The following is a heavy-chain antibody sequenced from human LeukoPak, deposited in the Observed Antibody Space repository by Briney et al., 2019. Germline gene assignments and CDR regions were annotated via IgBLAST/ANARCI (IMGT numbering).Heavy chain of an antibody. CDR2: FVGSGDST. CDR1: GFTFSDYA. Sequence: GGSLRLSCVVSGFTFSDYAMSWVRQAPGKGLGWVSLFVGSGDSTFYADSVKGRFNISRDKSRNTLYMQMNSLRAEDTAIYYCARGSGSGSYYRALDYWGQGTLVTVSS. J-gene: IGHJ4*02. CDR3: ARGSGSGSYYRALDY. V-gene: IGHV3-23*01. D-gene: IGHD3-10*01.